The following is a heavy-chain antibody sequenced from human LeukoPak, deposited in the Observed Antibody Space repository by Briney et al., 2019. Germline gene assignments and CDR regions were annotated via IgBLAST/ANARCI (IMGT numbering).Heavy chain of an antibody. V-gene: IGHV4-34*01. J-gene: IGHJ4*02. CDR1: GGSFSGYY. D-gene: IGHD3-22*01. Sequence: PSETLSLTCAVYGGSFSGYYWSWIRQPPGKGLEWIGEINHSGSTNYNPSLKSRVTISVDTSKNQFSLKLSSVTAADTAVYYCARVSDYYDSSGQSPANQRQPDYFDYWGQGTLVTVSS. CDR2: INHSGST. CDR3: ARVSDYYDSSGQSPANQRQPDYFDY.